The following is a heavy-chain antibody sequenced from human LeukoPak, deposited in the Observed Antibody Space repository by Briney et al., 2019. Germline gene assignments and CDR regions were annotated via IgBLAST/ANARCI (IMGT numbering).Heavy chain of an antibody. V-gene: IGHV1-18*01. CDR1: GYTFTSYG. Sequence: ASVKVSCKASGYTFTSYGISWVRQAPGQGLEWMGWISAYNGNTNYAQKLQGRVTMTTDTSTSTAHMELRSLRSDDTAVYYCARGPLGYCSSTSCYEAPGASPEYFQHWGQGTLVTVSS. CDR2: ISAYNGNT. J-gene: IGHJ1*01. CDR3: ARGPLGYCSSTSCYEAPGASPEYFQH. D-gene: IGHD2-2*01.